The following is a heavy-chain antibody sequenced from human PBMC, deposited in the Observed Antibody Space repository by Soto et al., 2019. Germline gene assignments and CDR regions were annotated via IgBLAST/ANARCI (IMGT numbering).Heavy chain of an antibody. J-gene: IGHJ4*02. CDR3: ARDPRYSSSTLDY. Sequence: KASETLSLTCAVSGGSISSSNWWSWVRQPPGKGLEWIGEIYHSGSTNYNPSLKSRVTILVDKSKNQFSLKLSSVTAADTAVYYCARDPRYSSSTLDYWGQGTLVTVSS. V-gene: IGHV4-4*02. CDR2: IYHSGST. CDR1: GGSISSSNW. D-gene: IGHD6-6*01.